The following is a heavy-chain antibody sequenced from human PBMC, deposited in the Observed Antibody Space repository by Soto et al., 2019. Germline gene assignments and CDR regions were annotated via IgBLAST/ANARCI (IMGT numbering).Heavy chain of an antibody. D-gene: IGHD3-3*01. V-gene: IGHV4-34*01. CDR1: FGSFSGYY. Sequence: SETLSVTSSVNFGSFSGYYLSWIRQPPLKGLEWIGEINHSGSTNYNPSLKSRVTISVDTSKNQFSLKLSSVTAADTAVYYCAREIFGGMDVWGQGTTVTVSS. CDR2: INHSGST. J-gene: IGHJ6*02. CDR3: AREIFGGMDV.